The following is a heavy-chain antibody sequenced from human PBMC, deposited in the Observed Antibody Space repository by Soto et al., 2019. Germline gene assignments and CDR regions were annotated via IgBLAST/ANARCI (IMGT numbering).Heavy chain of an antibody. CDR2: INAGNGNT. J-gene: IGHJ3*02. CDR1: GYTFTSYA. Sequence: ASVKVSCKASGYTFTSYAMPWVRPAPGQRLEWMGWINAGNGNTKYSQKFQGRVTITRDTSASTAYMELSSLRSEDTAVYYCAILSGYCSGGSCSRPLAFDIWGQGTMVTVSS. CDR3: AILSGYCSGGSCSRPLAFDI. V-gene: IGHV1-3*01. D-gene: IGHD2-15*01.